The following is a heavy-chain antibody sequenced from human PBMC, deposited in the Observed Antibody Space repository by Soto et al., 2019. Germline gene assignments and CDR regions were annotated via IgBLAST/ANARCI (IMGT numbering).Heavy chain of an antibody. Sequence: EVQLVESGGGLVQPGGSLRLSCAASGFNLGSYWMNWVRQAPGKGMVWVSRINDYGTTITYAESVDGRFTISRDDANLEVHLQMTTLSAEDTAVYYCARGGLEPVDYWGQGALVSVSS. CDR3: ARGGLEPVDY. CDR2: INDYGTTI. V-gene: IGHV3-74*01. J-gene: IGHJ4*02. D-gene: IGHD1-1*01. CDR1: GFNLGSYW.